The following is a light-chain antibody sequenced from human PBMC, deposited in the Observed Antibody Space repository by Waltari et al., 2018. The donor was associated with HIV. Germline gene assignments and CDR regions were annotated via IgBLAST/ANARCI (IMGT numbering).Light chain of an antibody. CDR1: QSVSTN. Sequence: ETLMTQSPDTLSVSPGERVTLSCWASQSVSTNLTWDQQKPGQAPRLLIYDASTRATGISARFSGSGSGTEFTLTISSLQSEDFAVYYCQQYYDWPLTFGRGTKVEI. J-gene: IGKJ4*01. V-gene: IGKV3-15*01. CDR2: DAS. CDR3: QQYYDWPLT.